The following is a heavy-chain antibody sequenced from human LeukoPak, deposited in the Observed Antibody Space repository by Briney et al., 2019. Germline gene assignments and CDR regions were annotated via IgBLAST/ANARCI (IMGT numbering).Heavy chain of an antibody. CDR3: AKGKRAMTTVAGTIGAFDI. V-gene: IGHV3-23*01. Sequence: GGSLRLSCAASGFTVTNNDMNWVRQAPGKGLEWVSAISGSGGSTYYADSVKGRFTISRDNSKNTLYLQMNSLRAETTAVSYCAKGKRAMTTVAGTIGAFDIWGQGTMVTVSS. D-gene: IGHD6-19*01. CDR2: ISGSGGST. J-gene: IGHJ3*02. CDR1: GFTVTNND.